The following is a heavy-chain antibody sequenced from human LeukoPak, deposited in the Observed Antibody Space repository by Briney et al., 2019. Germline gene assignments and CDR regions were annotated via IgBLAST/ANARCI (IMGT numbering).Heavy chain of an antibody. CDR3: ARGSKERSQTYWYYDFWSGYYGPRGFDP. Sequence: ASVKVSCKASGYTFTSYDINWVRQATGQGLEWMGWMNPNSGNTGYAQKFQGRVTITRNTSISTAYMELSSLRSEDTAVYYCARGSKERSQTYWYYDFWSGYYGPRGFDPWGQGTLVTVSS. D-gene: IGHD3-3*01. J-gene: IGHJ5*02. CDR2: MNPNSGNT. CDR1: GYTFTSYD. V-gene: IGHV1-8*01.